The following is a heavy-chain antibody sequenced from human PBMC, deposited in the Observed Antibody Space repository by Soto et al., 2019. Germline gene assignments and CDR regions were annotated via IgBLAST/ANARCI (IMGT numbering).Heavy chain of an antibody. Sequence: QVQLVQSGAEVKKPGSSVKGSCKASGGTFSTDSISWVRQAPGQGLEWMGGIIPMFGTANNAQKFQGRVTITADESTSRAYMELSSMRSEDTAVYFCAREFDGYYGMDVWGQGTTVTVAS. CDR1: GGTFSTDS. D-gene: IGHD3-10*01. V-gene: IGHV1-69*12. CDR3: AREFDGYYGMDV. J-gene: IGHJ6*02. CDR2: IIPMFGTA.